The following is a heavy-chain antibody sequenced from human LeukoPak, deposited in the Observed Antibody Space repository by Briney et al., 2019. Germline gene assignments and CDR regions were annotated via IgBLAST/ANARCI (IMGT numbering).Heavy chain of an antibody. CDR2: LYYGGST. CDR1: GGSFSSFY. CDR3: ARVLGYSYGYYFDY. J-gene: IGHJ4*02. V-gene: IGHV4-59*13. D-gene: IGHD5-18*01. Sequence: PSETLSLTCSVSGGSFSSFYWSWIRQPPGKGLEWIGYLYYGGSTNYNPSLRTRVTMSVNTSKNHFSLKLSSVTAADTAVYYCARVLGYSYGYYFDYWGQGTLVTVSS.